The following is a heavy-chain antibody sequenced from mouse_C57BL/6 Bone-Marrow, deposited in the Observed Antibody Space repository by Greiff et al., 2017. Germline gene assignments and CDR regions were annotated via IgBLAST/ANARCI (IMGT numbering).Heavy chain of an antibody. CDR3: ERYDRNWDVAY. CDR1: GFTFTDYY. V-gene: IGHV7-3*01. CDR2: IRNKANGYTT. J-gene: IGHJ3*01. D-gene: IGHD4-1*01. Sequence: EVKLVESGGGLVQPGGSLSLSCAASGFTFTDYYMSWVRQPPGKALAWLGFIRNKANGYTTEYSASVKGRFTISRDNSQSILYLQMNALRAEDSATYYCERYDRNWDVAYWGQGTLVTVSA.